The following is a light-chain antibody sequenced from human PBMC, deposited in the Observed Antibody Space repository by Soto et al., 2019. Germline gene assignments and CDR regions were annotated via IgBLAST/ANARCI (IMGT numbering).Light chain of an antibody. V-gene: IGKV3-11*01. CDR3: QQRRDWPLT. CDR2: DAS. Sequence: NVLTQSPATLSLSPGERATLSCRASQSVSSYLAWYQQKPGQAPRLLISDASNRATGIPARFSGSGSGTDFTLTVSSLEPEDFAVYYCQQRRDWPLTFGGGTKVEI. J-gene: IGKJ4*01. CDR1: QSVSSY.